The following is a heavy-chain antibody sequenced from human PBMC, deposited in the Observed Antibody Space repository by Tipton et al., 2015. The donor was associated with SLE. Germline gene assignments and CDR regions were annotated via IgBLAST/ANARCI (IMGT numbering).Heavy chain of an antibody. Sequence: LRLSCAVYGGSFSGYYWTWIRQPPGKGLEWIGEINHSGSTNYNPPLKSRVTISVDTSKNQFSLKLSSVTAADTAVYYCARDPDYTGGYYFDYWGQGTLVTVSS. CDR3: ARDPDYTGGYYFDY. CDR2: INHSGST. D-gene: IGHD4-11*01. V-gene: IGHV4-34*01. CDR1: GGSFSGYY. J-gene: IGHJ4*02.